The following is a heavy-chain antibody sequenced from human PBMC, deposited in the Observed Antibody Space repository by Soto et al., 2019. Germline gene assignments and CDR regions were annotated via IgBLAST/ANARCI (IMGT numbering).Heavy chain of an antibody. D-gene: IGHD3-10*01. CDR3: ARGRGGMVYYGSGRKHNWFDP. CDR2: IYYSGTT. Sequence: PSETLSLTCTVSGGSISSYYWSWIRQPPGKGLEWFGYIYYSGTTNYNPSLKSLVTISVDTSKNQFSLKLSSVTAADTAVYYCARGRGGMVYYGSGRKHNWFDPWGQGTLVTVSS. V-gene: IGHV4-59*12. CDR1: GGSISSYY. J-gene: IGHJ5*02.